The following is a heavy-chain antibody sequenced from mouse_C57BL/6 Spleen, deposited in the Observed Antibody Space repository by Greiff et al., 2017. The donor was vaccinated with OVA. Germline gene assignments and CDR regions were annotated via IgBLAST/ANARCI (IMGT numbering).Heavy chain of an antibody. Sequence: EVQLQQSGPELVKPGASVKIPCKASGYTFTAYNMDWVKQSHGKSLEWIGDINPNNGGTIYNQKFKGKATLTVDKSSSTAYMELRSLTSEDTAVYYCAREGPYYYGRSYRGYFDVWGTGTTVTVSS. CDR3: AREGPYYYGRSYRGYFDV. CDR2: INPNNGGT. D-gene: IGHD1-1*01. CDR1: GYTFTAYN. V-gene: IGHV1-18*01. J-gene: IGHJ1*03.